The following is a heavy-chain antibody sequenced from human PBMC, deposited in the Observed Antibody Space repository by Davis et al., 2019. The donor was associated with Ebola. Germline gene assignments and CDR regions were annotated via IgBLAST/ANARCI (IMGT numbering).Heavy chain of an antibody. Sequence: GESLKISCAASGFTFSSYSMNWVRQAPGKGLEWVSSISSSSSYIYYADSVKGRFTISRDNAKGSLYLQMNSLSDEDTAVYYCVTPFSSSPSHWGQGTLVTVSS. CDR3: VTPFSSSPSH. CDR1: GFTFSSYS. V-gene: IGHV3-21*04. CDR2: ISSSSSYI. J-gene: IGHJ4*02. D-gene: IGHD6-6*01.